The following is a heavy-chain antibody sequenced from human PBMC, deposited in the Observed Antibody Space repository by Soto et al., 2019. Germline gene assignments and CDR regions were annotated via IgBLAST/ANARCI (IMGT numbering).Heavy chain of an antibody. CDR3: ARHVNDNGCSYYFDC. D-gene: IGHD1-1*01. Sequence: QLQLQESGPGLVKPSETLSLTCIVSGDSISSSRYYWAWIRQPPGKGLEWIGSKFYSGTSFYNPSLKSRVTMSVDTSKNLFSLKLNSVTAANTAVYYSARHVNDNGCSYYFDCWGQGTLVTVSS. CDR2: KFYSGTS. CDR1: GDSISSSRYY. J-gene: IGHJ4*02. V-gene: IGHV4-39*01.